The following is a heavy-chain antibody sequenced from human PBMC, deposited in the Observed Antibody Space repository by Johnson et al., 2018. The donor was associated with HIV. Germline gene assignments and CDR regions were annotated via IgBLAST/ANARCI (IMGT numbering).Heavy chain of an antibody. V-gene: IGHV3-30-3*01. D-gene: IGHD1-1*01. J-gene: IGHJ3*02. Sequence: QVQLVESGGGVVQPGRSLRLSCAASGFTFSSYAMHWVRQAPGKGLEWVAVISYDGSNKYYADSVKGRFTISRDNSKNTLYLQMNSLRAEDTAVYYCVRDLAGTERGNAFDIWGQGTMVTVSS. CDR1: GFTFSSYA. CDR3: VRDLAGTERGNAFDI. CDR2: ISYDGSNK.